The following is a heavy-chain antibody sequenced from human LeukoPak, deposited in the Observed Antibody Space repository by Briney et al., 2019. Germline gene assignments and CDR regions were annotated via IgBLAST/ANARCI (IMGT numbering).Heavy chain of an antibody. Sequence: ASVKVSCKASGYTFTSYDINWVRQATGQGLEWMGWMNPNSGNTGYAQKFQGRVTITRNTSISTAYMELSSLRSEDTAVYYCARGRWGGGVGSGSYPDYWGQGTLVTVSS. J-gene: IGHJ4*02. D-gene: IGHD3-10*01. V-gene: IGHV1-8*03. CDR3: ARGRWGGGVGSGSYPDY. CDR1: GYTFTSYD. CDR2: MNPNSGNT.